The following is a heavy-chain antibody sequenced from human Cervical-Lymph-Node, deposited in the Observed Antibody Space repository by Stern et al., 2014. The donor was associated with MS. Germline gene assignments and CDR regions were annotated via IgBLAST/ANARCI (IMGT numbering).Heavy chain of an antibody. CDR2: ISTSGSP. D-gene: IGHD4-17*01. V-gene: IGHV4-4*07. J-gene: IGHJ4*02. Sequence: QVQLVQSGPGLVKPSETLSLTCTVSGGSISSYYWSRSRQPAGKGLEWIGRISTSGSPNYNPSPKSRGTMPADTSKNRTSPRLSSVTAADTAVYYCARARTVTTPLDYWGQGTLVTVSS. CDR3: ARARTVTTPLDY. CDR1: GGSISSYY.